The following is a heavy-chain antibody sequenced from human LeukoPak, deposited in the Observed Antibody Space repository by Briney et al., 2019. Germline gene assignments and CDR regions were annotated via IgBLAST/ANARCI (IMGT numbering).Heavy chain of an antibody. CDR3: ASDHSYYFGSQTSTLDV. Sequence: SETLSLTCTITGASIGTGGSYWTWIRQPPGEGLEWIGYIYYTGSVDYNASLKRRLTISLDTSKNQFSLKLNSMPAAATAVYYCASDHSYYFGSQTSTLDVWGQGTAVTVS. V-gene: IGHV4-31*03. CDR2: IYYTGSV. CDR1: GASIGTGGSY. J-gene: IGHJ6*02. D-gene: IGHD3-10*01.